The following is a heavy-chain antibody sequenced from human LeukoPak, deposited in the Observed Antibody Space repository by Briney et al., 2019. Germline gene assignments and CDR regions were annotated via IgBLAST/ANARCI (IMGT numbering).Heavy chain of an antibody. D-gene: IGHD1-26*01. CDR2: IRSSSSTI. J-gene: IGHJ3*02. V-gene: IGHV3-48*04. Sequence: GGSLRLSCAASGFTFSSYSMNWVRQAPGKGLEWVSYIRSSSSTIYYADSVKGRFTISRDNAKNSLYLQMNSLRAEDTAVYYCARDPSQWELLGGAFDIWGQGTMVTVSS. CDR1: GFTFSSYS. CDR3: ARDPSQWELLGGAFDI.